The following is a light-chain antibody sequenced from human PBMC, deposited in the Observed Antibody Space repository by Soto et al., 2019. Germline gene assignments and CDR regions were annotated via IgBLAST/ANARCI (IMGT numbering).Light chain of an antibody. V-gene: IGLV2-14*01. CDR2: EVS. J-gene: IGLJ1*01. Sequence: QSLLTQPASLSGSPGQSITISCTGTSSDVGGYNYVSWYQQHPGQAPRLMIYEVSNRPSGVSNRFSGSKSGNTASLTISGLQAEDEADYYCSSYTTTNTYVFGTGTKVTVL. CDR3: SSYTTTNTYV. CDR1: SSDVGGYNY.